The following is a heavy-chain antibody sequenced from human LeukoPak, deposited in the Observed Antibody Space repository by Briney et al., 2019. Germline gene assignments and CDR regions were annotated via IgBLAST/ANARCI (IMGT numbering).Heavy chain of an antibody. D-gene: IGHD1-14*01. Sequence: SETLSLTCTVSGGSISSYYWSWIRQPPGKGLEWIGYIYYSGSTNYNPSLRSRVTISVDTSKNQFSLKLNSVTAADTAVYYCARGRTQQNLFDYWGQGTLVTVSS. CDR2: IYYSGST. CDR3: ARGRTQQNLFDY. CDR1: GGSISSYY. V-gene: IGHV4-59*01. J-gene: IGHJ4*02.